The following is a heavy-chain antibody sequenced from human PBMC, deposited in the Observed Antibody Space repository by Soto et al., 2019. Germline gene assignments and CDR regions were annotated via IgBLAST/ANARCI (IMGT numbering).Heavy chain of an antibody. J-gene: IGHJ6*03. CDR3: ARVGGCSSTSCPPDYYYYMDV. V-gene: IGHV1-18*01. CDR2: ISAYNGDT. D-gene: IGHD2-2*01. CDR1: GYTFTIYG. Sequence: ASVKVSCKASGYTFTIYGISWVRQAPGQGLEWMGWISAYNGDTNYAQKLQGRVTMTTDTSTSTAYMELRSLRSDDTAVYYCARVGGCSSTSCPPDYYYYMDVWGKGTTVTVSS.